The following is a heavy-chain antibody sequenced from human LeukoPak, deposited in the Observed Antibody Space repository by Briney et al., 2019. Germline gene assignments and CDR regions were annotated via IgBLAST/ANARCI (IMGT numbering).Heavy chain of an antibody. CDR3: ARVGIRDGYNPFDY. J-gene: IGHJ4*02. V-gene: IGHV4-59*01. D-gene: IGHD5-24*01. Sequence: PSETLSLTCAVYGGSFSGYYWSWIRQPPGKGLEWIGYIYYSGSTNYNPSLKSRVTISVDTSKNQFSLKLSSVTAADTAVYYCARVGIRDGYNPFDYWGQGTLVTVSS. CDR1: GGSFSGYY. CDR2: IYYSGST.